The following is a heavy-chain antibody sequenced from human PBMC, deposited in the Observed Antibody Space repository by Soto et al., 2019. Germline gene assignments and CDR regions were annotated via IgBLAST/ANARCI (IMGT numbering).Heavy chain of an antibody. CDR1: GGSISNANYY. CDR2: ISYSGSI. D-gene: IGHD3-22*01. CDR3: GREIVVTVGGMDV. V-gene: IGHV4-30-4*01. Sequence: SETLSLTCSVSGGSISNANYYRSWVRQPPGMGLEWIGYISYSGSIFFNPSLKSRVTMSKDTSEIEFSQRLTSVTAAHRDVYYCGREIVVTVGGMDVWSRGTRVPVSS. J-gene: IGHJ6*02.